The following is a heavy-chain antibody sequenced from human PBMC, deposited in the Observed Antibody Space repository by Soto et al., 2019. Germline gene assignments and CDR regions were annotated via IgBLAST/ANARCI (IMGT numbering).Heavy chain of an antibody. Sequence: GASVKVSCKASGGTFSSYAISWVRQAPGQGLEWMGGIIPIFGTANYAQKFQGRVTITADESTSTAYMELSSLRSEDTAVYYCARGYYDSSGYSEFDPWGQGTLVTVSS. CDR1: GGTFSSYA. J-gene: IGHJ5*02. V-gene: IGHV1-69*13. CDR2: IIPIFGTA. CDR3: ARGYYDSSGYSEFDP. D-gene: IGHD3-22*01.